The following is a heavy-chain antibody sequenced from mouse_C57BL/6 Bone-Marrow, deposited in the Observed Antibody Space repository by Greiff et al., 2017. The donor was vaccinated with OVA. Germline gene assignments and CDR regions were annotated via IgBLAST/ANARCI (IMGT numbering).Heavy chain of an antibody. J-gene: IGHJ3*01. Sequence: VQLKESGPELVKPGDSVKISCKASGYSFTGYFMNWVMQSHGKSLEWIGRINPYNGDTFYNQKFKGKATLTVDKSSSTAHMELRSLTSEDSAVYYCARGDYGSSATGFAYWGQGTLVTVSA. D-gene: IGHD1-1*01. CDR1: GYSFTGYF. V-gene: IGHV1-20*01. CDR3: ARGDYGSSATGFAY. CDR2: INPYNGDT.